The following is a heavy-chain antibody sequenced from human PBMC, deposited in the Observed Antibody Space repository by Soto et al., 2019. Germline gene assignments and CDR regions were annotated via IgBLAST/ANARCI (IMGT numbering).Heavy chain of an antibody. J-gene: IGHJ4*02. CDR3: ARQFDYDSSGHYYAY. Sequence: SVKVSCKASGGTFSSHAISWVRQAPGQGLEWMGGIIPMFATPNYAEKFQGRLSITADESTTTVYMQLSSLRSQDTAVYYCARQFDYDSSGHYYAYWGQGTLVTVSS. D-gene: IGHD3-22*01. V-gene: IGHV1-69*13. CDR1: GGTFSSHA. CDR2: IIPMFATP.